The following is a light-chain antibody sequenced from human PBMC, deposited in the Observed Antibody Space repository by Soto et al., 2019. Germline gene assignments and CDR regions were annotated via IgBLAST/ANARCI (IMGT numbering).Light chain of an antibody. V-gene: IGKV1-39*01. CDR3: QQIFSASVH. J-gene: IGKJ4*01. Sequence: DIQMTQSPSSLSASVGDRVTITCRASQSITTYVNWYRQKPGKAPKLLIYAASSLQSGVPSRFSGSVSETEFALSISSLHAEDCATYCCQQIFSASVHFGGGTKVEIK. CDR1: QSITTY. CDR2: AAS.